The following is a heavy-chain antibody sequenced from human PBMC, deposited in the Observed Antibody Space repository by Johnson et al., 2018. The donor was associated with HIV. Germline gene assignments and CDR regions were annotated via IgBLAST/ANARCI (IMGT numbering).Heavy chain of an antibody. CDR1: GFTFDDYG. Sequence: VQLVESGGGVVRPGGSLRLSCAASGFTFDDYGMSWVRQAPGKGLEWVSGINWNGGSTGYADSVKGRFTISRDNAKNSLYLQMNSLRAEDTALYYCARELLTGYYNVHGAFDIWGQGTMVTVSS. CDR2: INWNGGST. D-gene: IGHD3-9*01. V-gene: IGHV3-20*04. J-gene: IGHJ3*02. CDR3: ARELLTGYYNVHGAFDI.